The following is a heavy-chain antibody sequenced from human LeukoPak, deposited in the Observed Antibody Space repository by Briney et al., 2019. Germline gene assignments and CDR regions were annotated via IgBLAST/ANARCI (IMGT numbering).Heavy chain of an antibody. CDR3: ARGTYSSSWYFDY. Sequence: GGSLRLSCGASGFTFSNYEMNWVRQAPGKGLEWVSYISSSGSTIYYADSVKGRFTISRDNAKNSLYLQMNSLRAEDTAVYYCARGTYSSSWYFDYWGQGTLVTASS. D-gene: IGHD6-13*01. J-gene: IGHJ4*02. CDR2: ISSSGSTI. CDR1: GFTFSNYE. V-gene: IGHV3-48*03.